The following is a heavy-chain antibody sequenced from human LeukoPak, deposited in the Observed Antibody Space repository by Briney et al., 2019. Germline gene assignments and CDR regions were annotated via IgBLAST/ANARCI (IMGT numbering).Heavy chain of an antibody. V-gene: IGHV3-66*02. CDR3: ARNDYGGNNGGSYRPRGQDY. CDR1: GFTVSSNY. J-gene: IGHJ4*02. CDR2: IYSGGST. Sequence: GGSLRLSCASSGFTVSSNYMSWVRQAPGKGPEGVSVIYSGGSTYYADSVKGRFTISRDNSKNTLYLQMNSLRAEDAAVYYCARNDYGGNNGGSYRPRGQDYWGQGTLVTVSS. D-gene: IGHD4-23*01.